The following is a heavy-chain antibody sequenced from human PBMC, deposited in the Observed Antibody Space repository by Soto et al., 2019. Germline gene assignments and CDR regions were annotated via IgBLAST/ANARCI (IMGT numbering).Heavy chain of an antibody. CDR1: GFTFGDYA. J-gene: IGHJ5*02. V-gene: IGHV3-49*04. D-gene: IGHD2-2*01. Sequence: GGSLRLSCTASGFTFGDYAMSWVRQAPGKGLEWVGFIRSKAYGGTTEYAASVKGRFTISRDDSKSIAYLQMNSLKTEDTAVYYCTREDIVVVPAANWFDPWGQGTLVTVSS. CDR2: IRSKAYGGTT. CDR3: TREDIVVVPAANWFDP.